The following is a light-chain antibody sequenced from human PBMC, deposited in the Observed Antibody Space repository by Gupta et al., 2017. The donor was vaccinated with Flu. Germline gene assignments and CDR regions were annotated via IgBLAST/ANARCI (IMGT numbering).Light chain of an antibody. V-gene: IGKV1-33*01. Sequence: DIQMTQSPSSLSASVGDRVTITCQASQDISNYLNWYQQKPGKAPTLLIYDASNLETGVPSRFSGSGSGTDFTFPISSLQPEDVATYHCEQEDNLPITFGQGTRLEIK. J-gene: IGKJ5*01. CDR1: QDISNY. CDR2: DAS. CDR3: EQEDNLPIT.